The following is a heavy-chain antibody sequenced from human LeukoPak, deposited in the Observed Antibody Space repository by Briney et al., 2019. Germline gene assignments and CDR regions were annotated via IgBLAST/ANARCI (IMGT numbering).Heavy chain of an antibody. CDR3: ARGGGYCSTTSCYTGIIRGWFDP. CDR1: GYTFTSYA. Sequence: GASVKVSCKASGYTFTSYAMNWVRQAPGQGLEWMGWINVYNGNTNYAQKLQGRVTMTTDTSTSTAYMELRSLRSDDTAVYYCARGGGYCSTTSCYTGIIRGWFDPWGQGTLVTVSS. D-gene: IGHD2-2*02. V-gene: IGHV1-18*01. J-gene: IGHJ5*02. CDR2: INVYNGNT.